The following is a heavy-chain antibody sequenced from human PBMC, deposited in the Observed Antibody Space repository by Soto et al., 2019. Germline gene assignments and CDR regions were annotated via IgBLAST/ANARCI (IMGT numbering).Heavy chain of an antibody. J-gene: IGHJ5*02. CDR2: IYYSGST. V-gene: IGHV4-59*01. D-gene: IGHD3-10*01. CDR1: GGAISRYY. CDR3: ARGEVGGFGSKRNWFDP. Sequence: SETLSVTCTVSGGAISRYYWSWIRQPPGKGLEWIGYIYYSGSTNYNPSLKSRVTISVDTSKNQFSLKLSSVTAADTAVYYCARGEVGGFGSKRNWFDPWGQGTLVTVSS.